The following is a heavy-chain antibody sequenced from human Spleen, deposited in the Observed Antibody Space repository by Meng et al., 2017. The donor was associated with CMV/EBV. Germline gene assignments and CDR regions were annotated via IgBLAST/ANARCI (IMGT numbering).Heavy chain of an antibody. V-gene: IGHV4-39*07. CDR3: ARDAGY. J-gene: IGHJ4*02. CDR1: GGSISSGGFY. CDR2: MYNSGST. Sequence: GSLRLSCTVFGGSISSGGFYWNWIRQPPGKGLEWIGSMYNSGSTHYNPSLKSRVTISIDTPKNQFSLRLTSVTAADTAVYYCARDAGYWGQGTLVTVS.